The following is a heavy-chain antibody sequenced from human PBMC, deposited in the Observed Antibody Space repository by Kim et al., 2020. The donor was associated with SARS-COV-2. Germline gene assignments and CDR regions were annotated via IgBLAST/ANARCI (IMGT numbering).Heavy chain of an antibody. D-gene: IGHD2-15*01. Sequence: GGSLRLSCSASGFTFSTYAMHWVRQPPGKGLEYISAINNRGDTTYYADSVKGRFIISRDDSKSTLSLQMSSLRPNDTAVYYCVRGKDAGRDAWGQGTLVT. J-gene: IGHJ5*02. CDR3: VRGKDAGRDA. V-gene: IGHV3-64D*06. CDR2: INNRGDTT. CDR1: GFTFSTYA.